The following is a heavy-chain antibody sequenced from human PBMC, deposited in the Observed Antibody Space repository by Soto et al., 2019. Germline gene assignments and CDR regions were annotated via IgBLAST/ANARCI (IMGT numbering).Heavy chain of an antibody. V-gene: IGHV1-45*02. D-gene: IGHD1-26*01. Sequence: QMQLVQSGAEVKKTGSSVTVSCKALGNTFTYRYLHWVRQAPGQALEWMRWITPFSGDVHYAQKFQERVTITRDRSINTAYMQMSSLRSEDTAMYFCASGGAGSGPFTWELPDHWGQGTLVTVSS. CDR1: GNTFTYRY. CDR3: ASGGAGSGPFTWELPDH. J-gene: IGHJ5*02. CDR2: ITPFSGDV.